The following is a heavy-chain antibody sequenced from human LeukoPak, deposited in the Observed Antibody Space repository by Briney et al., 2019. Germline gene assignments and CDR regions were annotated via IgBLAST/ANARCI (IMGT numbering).Heavy chain of an antibody. V-gene: IGHV1-69*13. CDR3: ASLLDIVATIDF. J-gene: IGHJ4*02. CDR2: IIPIFGTT. Sequence: ASVKVSCKASGGTFSSSTISWVRQAPGRGLEWMGGIIPIFGTTNYAQRFQGRVTITADESTSTAYMDLRSLRSEDTAVYYCASLLDIVATIDFWGQGTLVTVSS. CDR1: GGTFSSST. D-gene: IGHD5-12*01.